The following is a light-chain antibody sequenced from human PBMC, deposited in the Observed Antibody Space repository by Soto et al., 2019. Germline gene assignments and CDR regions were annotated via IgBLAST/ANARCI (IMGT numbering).Light chain of an antibody. V-gene: IGLV2-18*02. Sequence: QSALTQPPSVSGSPGQSVTISCTGTSSDVGGYNRVSWYRQPPGTAPKLMIYEVSSRPSGVPDRFSGSKSGNTASLTISGLQAEDEADDSCSSYTSSSTYVFGTGTKLTVL. CDR1: SSDVGGYNR. J-gene: IGLJ1*01. CDR2: EVS. CDR3: SSYTSSSTYV.